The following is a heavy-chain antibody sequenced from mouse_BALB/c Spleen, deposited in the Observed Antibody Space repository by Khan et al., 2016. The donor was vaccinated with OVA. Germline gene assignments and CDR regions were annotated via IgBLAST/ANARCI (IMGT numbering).Heavy chain of an antibody. D-gene: IGHD1-1*02. CDR3: TRGLYGAPFAY. CDR2: ISAGGTYI. V-gene: IGHV5-4*02. Sequence: EVELVESGGGLVKPGGSLKLSCAASGFTFSDYYMYWVRQTPEKRLEWVATISAGGTYIYYPDNVKGRFTISRDNAKNNLYLQMSSLKSDDTAMYYCTRGLYGAPFAYWAKGLWSLSL. CDR1: GFTFSDYY. J-gene: IGHJ3*01.